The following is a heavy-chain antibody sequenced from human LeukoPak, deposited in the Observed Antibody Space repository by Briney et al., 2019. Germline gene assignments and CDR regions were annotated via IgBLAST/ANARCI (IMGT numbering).Heavy chain of an antibody. Sequence: SETLSLTCAVYGGSFSGYYWSWIRQPPGKGLEWIGEINHSGSTNYDPSLKSRVTISVDTSKNQFSLKLSSVTAADTAVYYCARLFSSGWYLGWFDPWGQGTLVTVSS. CDR2: INHSGST. CDR3: ARLFSSGWYLGWFDP. V-gene: IGHV4-34*01. CDR1: GGSFSGYY. J-gene: IGHJ5*02. D-gene: IGHD6-19*01.